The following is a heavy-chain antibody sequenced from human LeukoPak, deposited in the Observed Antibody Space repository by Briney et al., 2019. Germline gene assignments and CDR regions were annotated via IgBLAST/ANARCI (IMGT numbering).Heavy chain of an antibody. D-gene: IGHD2-2*01. Sequence: GASVKVSCKASGYTFTGYYMHWVRQAPGQGLEWMGWINPNSGGTNYAQKFQGRVTMTRDTSISTAYMDLSSLTSEDTAVYYCARVFCSRTTCYVYYGMDVWGQGTTVTVSS. J-gene: IGHJ6*02. CDR3: ARVFCSRTTCYVYYGMDV. CDR1: GYTFTGYY. CDR2: INPNSGGT. V-gene: IGHV1-2*02.